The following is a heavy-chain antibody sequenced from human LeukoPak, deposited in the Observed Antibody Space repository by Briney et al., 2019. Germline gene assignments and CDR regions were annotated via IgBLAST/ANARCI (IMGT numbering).Heavy chain of an antibody. CDR2: ISGSGGST. D-gene: IGHD6-19*01. J-gene: IGHJ3*02. V-gene: IGHV3-23*01. CDR3: ARSSGWYDAFDI. Sequence: PGGSLRLSCAASGFTFSSYAMGWVRQAPGKGLEWVSAISGSGGSTYYADSVKGRFTISRDNSKNTLYLQMNSLRAEDTAVYYCARSSGWYDAFDIWGQGTMVTVSS. CDR1: GFTFSSYA.